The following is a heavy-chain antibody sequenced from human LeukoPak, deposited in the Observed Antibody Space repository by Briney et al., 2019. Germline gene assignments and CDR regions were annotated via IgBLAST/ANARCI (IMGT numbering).Heavy chain of an antibody. J-gene: IGHJ4*02. D-gene: IGHD5-12*01. V-gene: IGHV3-23*01. CDR2: IRGST. CDR1: GFTFNNYA. CDR3: AKDLGGSTDY. Sequence: GGSLRLSCAASGFTFNNYAMSWVRQAPGKGLERVSLIRGSTYYADSVKGRFTISRDNSQNTLYLQMNSLRAEDTALYYCAKDLGGSTDYWGQGTLVTVSS.